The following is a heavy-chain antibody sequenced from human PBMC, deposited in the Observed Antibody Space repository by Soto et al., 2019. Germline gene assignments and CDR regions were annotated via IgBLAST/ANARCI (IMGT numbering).Heavy chain of an antibody. V-gene: IGHV1-18*01. Sequence: QVQLVQSGAEVKKPGASVKVSCKASGYTFTSYGISWVRQAPGQGLEWMGWISAYNGNTNYAEKRQGRVTMTTDPSTSTADMELRSLRSDDTAVYYCAGGWFGEFVSYFDYWGQGTLVTVSS. CDR3: AGGWFGEFVSYFDY. D-gene: IGHD3-10*01. J-gene: IGHJ4*02. CDR2: ISAYNGNT. CDR1: GYTFTSYG.